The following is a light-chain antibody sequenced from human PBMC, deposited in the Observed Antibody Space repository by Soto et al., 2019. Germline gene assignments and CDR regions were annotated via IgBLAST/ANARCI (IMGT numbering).Light chain of an antibody. CDR3: SSYVGSNYV. V-gene: IGLV2-8*01. CDR2: EVT. J-gene: IGLJ1*01. Sequence: QSALTPPASESGSPGQPVTISCTGTSRDVGGYNYVSWYQHHPGKARTLMIYEVTKRPSGVPDRFSGSRSGNTASLTVSGPQAEDEAHYYSSSYVGSNYVFGTSAKVTV. CDR1: SRDVGGYNY.